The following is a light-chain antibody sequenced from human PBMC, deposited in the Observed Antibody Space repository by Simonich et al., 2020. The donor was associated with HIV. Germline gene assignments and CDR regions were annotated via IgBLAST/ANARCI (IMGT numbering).Light chain of an antibody. Sequence: EIVLTQSPGTLSLSPGERATLSCRASQSVSSSYLAWYQQKPGQAPRLLIYGASSRAPGIPDRFRGSGSGTDFTLTISRLEPEDFAVYYCQQYGSSPFTFGPGTKVDIK. J-gene: IGKJ3*01. CDR3: QQYGSSPFT. V-gene: IGKV3-20*01. CDR1: QSVSSSY. CDR2: GAS.